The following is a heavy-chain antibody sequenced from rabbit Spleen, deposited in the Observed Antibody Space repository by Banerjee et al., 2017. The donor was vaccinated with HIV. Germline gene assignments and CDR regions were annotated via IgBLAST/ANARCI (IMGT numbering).Heavy chain of an antibody. J-gene: IGHJ4*01. CDR2: IAAGSSGST. CDR1: GFSFSSNYY. D-gene: IGHD2-1*01. Sequence: QEQLVESGGGLVKPGGTLTLTCTASGFSFSSNYYMSWVRQAPGKGLEWIACIAAGSSGSTYYANWAKGRFTISRTSSTTVTLEMTSLTAADTATYFCARGSAAMTMLIIGFYLNLWGPGTLVTVS. CDR3: ARGSAAMTMLIIGFYLNL. V-gene: IGHV1S45*01.